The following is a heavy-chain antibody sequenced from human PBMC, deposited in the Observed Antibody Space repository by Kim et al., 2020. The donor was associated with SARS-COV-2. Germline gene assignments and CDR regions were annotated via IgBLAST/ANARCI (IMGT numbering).Heavy chain of an antibody. Sequence: SLKRRVTISVDTSKNQFSLKLSSVAAADTAVYYCARGDIYCGGDCSPFDYWGQGTLVTVSS. CDR3: ARGDIYCGGDCSPFDY. D-gene: IGHD2-21*02. J-gene: IGHJ4*02. V-gene: IGHV4-34*01.